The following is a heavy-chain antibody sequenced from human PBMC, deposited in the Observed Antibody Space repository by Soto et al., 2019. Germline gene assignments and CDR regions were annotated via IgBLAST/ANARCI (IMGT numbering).Heavy chain of an antibody. D-gene: IGHD3-22*01. J-gene: IGHJ4*02. CDR3: VNSPPPYYDSSGYYDY. V-gene: IGHV3-64D*08. CDR2: ISSNGGST. Sequence: PGGSLRLSCSASGFTFSSYAMHWVRQAPGKGLEYVSAISSNGGSTYYADSVKGRFTISRDNSKNTLYLQMSSLRAEDTAVYYCVNSPPPYYDSSGYYDYWGQGTLVTVSS. CDR1: GFTFSSYA.